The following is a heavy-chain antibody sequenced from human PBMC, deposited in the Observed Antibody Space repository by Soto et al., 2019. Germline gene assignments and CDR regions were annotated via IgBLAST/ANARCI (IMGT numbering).Heavy chain of an antibody. Sequence: SETLSLTCAVCGGSFSGYYSSRIRQPPGKGLEWIGEINHSGSTNYNPSLKSRVTISVDTSKNQFSLKLSSVTAADTAVYYCARPMVRGPRVRLDYWGQGTLVTVSS. CDR1: GGSFSGYY. V-gene: IGHV4-34*01. D-gene: IGHD3-10*01. CDR3: ARPMVRGPRVRLDY. CDR2: INHSGST. J-gene: IGHJ4*02.